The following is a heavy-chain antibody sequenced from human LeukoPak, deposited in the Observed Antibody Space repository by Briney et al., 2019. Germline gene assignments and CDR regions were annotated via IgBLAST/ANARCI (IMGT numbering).Heavy chain of an antibody. V-gene: IGHV4-59*08. D-gene: IGHD3-3*01. CDR3: ARHMRYYDFWSGYLYYFDY. J-gene: IGHJ4*02. CDR2: IYYSGST. CDR1: GGSISSYY. Sequence: PSETLSLTCTVSGGSISSYYWSWIRQPPGKGLEWIGYIYYSGSTNYNPSLKSRVTISVDTSKNQFSLKLSSVTAADTAVYYCARHMRYYDFWSGYLYYFDYWGQGTLVTVSS.